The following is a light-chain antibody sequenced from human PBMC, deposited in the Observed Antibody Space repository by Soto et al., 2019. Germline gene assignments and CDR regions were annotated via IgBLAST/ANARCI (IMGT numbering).Light chain of an antibody. V-gene: IGLV2-14*01. CDR3: TSSSSSSPVL. J-gene: IGLJ2*01. CDR2: EVT. CDR1: SSDVGAYNY. Sequence: QSALTQPASVSGSLGQSITISCTGTSSDVGAYNYVSWYQQHPDNAPNLLIFEVTNRPSGVSGRFSGSKSGITASLSISGLQPEDEADYYCTSSSSSSPVLFGGGTKLTVL.